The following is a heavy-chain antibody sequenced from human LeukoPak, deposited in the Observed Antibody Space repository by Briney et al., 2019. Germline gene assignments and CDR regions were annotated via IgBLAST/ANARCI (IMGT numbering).Heavy chain of an antibody. J-gene: IGHJ4*02. Sequence: PGGSLRLSCAASGSTFSSSVMHWVRQAPGKGLEWVAVISSNAINEYYAHSVKGRFTISRDNYKNTLYLQMNSLRAEDTAVYYCAKKFGGSSSWYYFDYWGQGTLVTVSS. D-gene: IGHD6-13*01. CDR1: GSTFSSSV. CDR3: AKKFGGSSSWYYFDY. CDR2: ISSNAINE. V-gene: IGHV3-30*18.